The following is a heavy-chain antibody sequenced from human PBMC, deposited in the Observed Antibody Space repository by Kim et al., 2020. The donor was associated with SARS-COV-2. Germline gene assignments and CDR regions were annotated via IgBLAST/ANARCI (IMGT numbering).Heavy chain of an antibody. V-gene: IGHV3-48*01. CDR2: ISTTSSTK. J-gene: IGHJ4*02. CDR1: GGSISSSSYY. Sequence: ETLSLTCTVSGGSISSSSYYWGWVRQAPGKGLEWVSYISTTSSTKYYADSVKGRFTISRDNARNSLYLQMNSLRAEDTAVYYCATRLDYGGQGTLVTVSS. CDR3: ATRLDY.